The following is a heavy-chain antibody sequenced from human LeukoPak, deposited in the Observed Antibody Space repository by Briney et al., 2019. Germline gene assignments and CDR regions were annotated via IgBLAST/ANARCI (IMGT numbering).Heavy chain of an antibody. CDR1: GFTFSSYG. J-gene: IGHJ6*04. V-gene: IGHV3-33*01. D-gene: IGHD3-10*01. Sequence: GGSLRLSCAASGFTFSSYGMHWVRQAPGKGLEWVEVIWYDGSNKYYADSVKGRFTISRDNSKNTLNLQMNSLRAEDTAVYYCARDTGRGVALYGMDVWGKGTTVTVSS. CDR3: ARDTGRGVALYGMDV. CDR2: IWYDGSNK.